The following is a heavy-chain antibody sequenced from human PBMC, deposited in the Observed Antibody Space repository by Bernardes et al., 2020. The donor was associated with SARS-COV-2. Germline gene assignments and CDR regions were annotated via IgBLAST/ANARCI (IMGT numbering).Heavy chain of an antibody. J-gene: IGHJ6*02. CDR1: GSTLNNFG. CDR2: ISYEGSKE. D-gene: IGHD1-26*01. V-gene: IGHV3-30*18. CDR3: AKRKQIFHLSEWDVGMDV. Sequence: GGSLRLSSAASGSTLNNFGIHWVRQAPGKGLEWVSLISYEGSKEFYADFVRGRSTISRDNSKRAVYLQMNSLGPEDTAVYYCAKRKQIFHLSEWDVGMDVWGQGTTVTVS.